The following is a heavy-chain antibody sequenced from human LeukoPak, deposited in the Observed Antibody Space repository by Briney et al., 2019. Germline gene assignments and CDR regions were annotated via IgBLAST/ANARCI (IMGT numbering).Heavy chain of an antibody. CDR3: XRXXGILTGYGAXDY. J-gene: IGHJ4*02. Sequence: SXTLXXTCTVSGYSISSGYYWGWIRQPPGKGLEWIGSIYHSGSTYYNPSLKSRVTISVDTSKNQFSLKLSSVTAADTAVYYXXRXXGILTGYGAXDYWGQGTLVTVSS. V-gene: IGHV4-38-2*02. CDR1: GYSISSGYY. D-gene: IGHD3-9*01. CDR2: IYHSGST.